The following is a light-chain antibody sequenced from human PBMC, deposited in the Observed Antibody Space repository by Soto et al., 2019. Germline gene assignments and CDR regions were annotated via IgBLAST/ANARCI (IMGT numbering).Light chain of an antibody. J-gene: IGLJ6*01. CDR1: SSDVGSYNR. CDR3: SSYAGSNTDYV. CDR2: EVS. Sequence: QSVLTQPPSVSGSPGQSVTISCTGTSSDVGSYNRVSWYQQSPGTAPKLMIYEVSNRPSGVSDRFSGSKSGNTASLTISGLQAEDEADYYCSSYAGSNTDYVFGTGTQLTVL. V-gene: IGLV2-18*02.